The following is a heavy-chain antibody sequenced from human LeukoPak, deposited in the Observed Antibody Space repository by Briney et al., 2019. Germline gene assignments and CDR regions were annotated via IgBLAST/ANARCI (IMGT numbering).Heavy chain of an antibody. CDR1: GFTFSGSA. D-gene: IGHD3-3*01. CDR3: TRRDYDFWSGYYSY. V-gene: IGHV3-73*01. J-gene: IGHJ4*02. Sequence: PGGSLRLSCAASGFTFSGSAMHWVRQASGKGLEWVGRIRSKANSYATAYAASVKGRFTISRDDSKNTAYLQMNSLKTEDTAVYYCTRRDYDFWSGYYSYWGQGTLVTVSS. CDR2: IRSKANSYAT.